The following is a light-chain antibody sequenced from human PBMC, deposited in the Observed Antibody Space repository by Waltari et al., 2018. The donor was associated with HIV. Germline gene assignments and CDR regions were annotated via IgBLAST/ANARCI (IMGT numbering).Light chain of an antibody. CDR2: AAS. Sequence: DIQMTQSQSPLSASVGARVTIACRASQSISNYLNWYHQKPGKAPNLLIYAASSLQSGVPSRFSGSGSGTDFTLTISSLQPEDFATYYCQQSFSTPSTFGQGTKLEI. CDR1: QSISNY. V-gene: IGKV1-39*01. J-gene: IGKJ2*02. CDR3: QQSFSTPST.